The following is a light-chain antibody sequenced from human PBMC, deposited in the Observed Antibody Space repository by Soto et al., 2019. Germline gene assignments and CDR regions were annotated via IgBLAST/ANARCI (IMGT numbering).Light chain of an antibody. CDR1: SSDVGDYNL. V-gene: IGLV2-14*03. CDR3: LSYTSSSTLV. CDR2: DVN. Sequence: QSALTQPASVSGSPGQSITISCTGTSSDVGDYNLVSWYQHHPGKAPKLMIYDVNSRPSGVSDRFLGSKSGNTASLTISGLQAEDEADYYSLSYTSSSTLVFGGGTKLTVL. J-gene: IGLJ2*01.